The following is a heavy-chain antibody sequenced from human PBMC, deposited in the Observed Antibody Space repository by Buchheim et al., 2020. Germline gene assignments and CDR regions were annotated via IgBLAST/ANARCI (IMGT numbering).Heavy chain of an antibody. CDR1: GFTFSSYG. Sequence: QVQLVESGGGVVQPGRSLRLSCAASGFTFSSYGMHWVRQAPGKGLEWVAVISYDGSNKYYADSVKGRFTISRANSKNTLYLQMNSLRAEDTAVYYCAKAFSYYDPARNYYYYGMDVWGQGTT. D-gene: IGHD3-22*01. V-gene: IGHV3-30*18. CDR2: ISYDGSNK. J-gene: IGHJ6*02. CDR3: AKAFSYYDPARNYYYYGMDV.